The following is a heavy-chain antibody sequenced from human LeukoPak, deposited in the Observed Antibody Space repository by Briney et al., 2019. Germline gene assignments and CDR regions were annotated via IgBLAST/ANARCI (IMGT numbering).Heavy chain of an antibody. Sequence: SETLSLTCAVYGGSFSGYYWSWIRQPPGKGLEWIGEINHSGSTNYNPSLKSRVTISVDTSKNQFSLKLSSVTAADTAVYYCARLRAVAGTRGMDVRGKGTTVTVSS. V-gene: IGHV4-34*01. CDR3: ARLRAVAGTRGMDV. J-gene: IGHJ6*04. CDR2: INHSGST. CDR1: GGSFSGYY. D-gene: IGHD6-19*01.